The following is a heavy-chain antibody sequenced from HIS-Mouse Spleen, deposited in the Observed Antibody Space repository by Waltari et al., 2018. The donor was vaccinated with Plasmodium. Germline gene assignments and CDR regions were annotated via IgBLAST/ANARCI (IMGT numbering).Heavy chain of an antibody. CDR3: ASSWYWYFDL. J-gene: IGHJ2*01. CDR2: LKQDGSEK. V-gene: IGHV3-7*01. D-gene: IGHD6-13*01. Sequence: EVQLVESGGGLVQPGGSLRLSCAASGFTFSSYWMSWVRQAPGKGWDGVSNLKQDGSEKYYVDSVKGRFTIARDNAKNSLYLQMNSLRADDTAVYYCASSWYWYFDLWGRGTLVTVSS. CDR1: GFTFSSYW.